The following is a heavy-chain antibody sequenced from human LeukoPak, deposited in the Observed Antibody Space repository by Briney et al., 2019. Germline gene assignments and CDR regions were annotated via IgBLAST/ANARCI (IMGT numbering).Heavy chain of an antibody. CDR2: ISYSSRAR. Sequence: GGSLRLSCAASGFTFSSYNMNWVRQAPGKGLEWVSSISYSSRARYYADSVKGRFTISRDNFKDSLYLQMDSLRAEDTAVYYCARAYCSSTSCFGWGQATMVTVSS. D-gene: IGHD2-2*01. CDR3: ARAYCSSTSCFG. V-gene: IGHV3-48*01. CDR1: GFTFSSYN. J-gene: IGHJ4*02.